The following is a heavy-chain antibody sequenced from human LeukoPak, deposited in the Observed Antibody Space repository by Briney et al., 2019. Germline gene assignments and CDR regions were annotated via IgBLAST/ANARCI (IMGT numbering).Heavy chain of an antibody. J-gene: IGHJ4*02. CDR3: ARDLRSGTPLDC. V-gene: IGHV3-74*01. Sequence: PGGSLRLSCEASGFSFSSYWMHWVRQAPGEGPVWVSLIRSDGTSTSYADSVKGRFTISRDNAKNTVYLQMNSLRAEDTAVYYCARDLRSGTPLDCRGQGTLVTVSS. D-gene: IGHD1-7*01. CDR1: GFSFSSYW. CDR2: IRSDGTST.